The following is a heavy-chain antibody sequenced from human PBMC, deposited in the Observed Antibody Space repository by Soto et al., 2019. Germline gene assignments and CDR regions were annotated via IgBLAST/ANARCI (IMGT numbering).Heavy chain of an antibody. J-gene: IGHJ5*02. Sequence: QVQLQESGPGLEKPSETLSLTCTVSGGSSSSYYWSWIRQPPGKGLEWIGYIYYSGSTNYNPSLKSRVTISVDTSKNQFSLKLSSVTAADTAVYYCARVLHRITIFGVVPNWFDPWGQGTLVTVSS. CDR1: GGSSSSYY. CDR3: ARVLHRITIFGVVPNWFDP. V-gene: IGHV4-59*01. D-gene: IGHD3-3*01. CDR2: IYYSGST.